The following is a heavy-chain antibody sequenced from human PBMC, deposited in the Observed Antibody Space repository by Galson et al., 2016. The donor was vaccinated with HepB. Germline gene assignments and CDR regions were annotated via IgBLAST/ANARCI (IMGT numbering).Heavy chain of an antibody. CDR3: ARDRSYSNYVFDL. Sequence: SLRLSCAASGFSFSGFAMHWVRQAPGKGLEWVAVISADGSDNYYADSVRGRVTISRDNSRTTLYLQMDGLRPDDTAIYYCARDRSYSNYVFDLWGQGTLVTVSS. CDR2: ISADGSDN. V-gene: IGHV3-30-3*01. CDR1: GFSFSGFA. J-gene: IGHJ4*02. D-gene: IGHD4-11*01.